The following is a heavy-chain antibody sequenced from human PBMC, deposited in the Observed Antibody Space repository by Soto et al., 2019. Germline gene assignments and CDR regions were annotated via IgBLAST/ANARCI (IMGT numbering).Heavy chain of an antibody. D-gene: IGHD5-12*01. V-gene: IGHV1-69*13. CDR2: IIPIFGTA. CDR3: ASRPQSGYSGYGPFDY. CDR1: GYTFTSYG. Sequence: SSVKVSCKASGYTFTSYGISWVRKAPGQGLEWMGGIIPIFGTANYAQKFQGRVTITADESTSTAYMELSSLRSEDTAVYYCASRPQSGYSGYGPFDYWGQGTLVTVSS. J-gene: IGHJ4*02.